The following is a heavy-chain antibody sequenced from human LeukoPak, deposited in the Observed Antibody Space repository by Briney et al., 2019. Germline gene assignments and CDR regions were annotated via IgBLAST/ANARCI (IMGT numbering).Heavy chain of an antibody. CDR1: GYTFTSYG. CDR3: ARALRITMVRGVIITDDLGY. Sequence: GASVKVSCKASGYTFTSYGISWVRQAPGQELEWMGWISAYNGNTNYAQKLQGRVTMTTDTSTSTAYMELRSLRSDDTAVYYCARALRITMVRGVIITDDLGYWGQGTLVTVSS. D-gene: IGHD3-10*01. J-gene: IGHJ4*02. CDR2: ISAYNGNT. V-gene: IGHV1-18*01.